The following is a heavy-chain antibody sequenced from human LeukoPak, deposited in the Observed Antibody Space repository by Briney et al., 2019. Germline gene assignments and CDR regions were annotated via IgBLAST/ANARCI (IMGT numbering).Heavy chain of an antibody. J-gene: IGHJ4*02. D-gene: IGHD3-16*01. CDR3: AKDAVTFGGPDFDY. Sequence: SLRLSCTTSGLTFSGYAIRSGRQAQRKRLEWVSTILSGGSTFYADPVKGRFTISRDNSKSTLYLQMNSLRAEATAVYYCAKDAVTFGGPDFDYWGQGTLVTVSS. CDR2: ILSGGST. CDR1: GLTFSGYA. V-gene: IGHV3-23*01.